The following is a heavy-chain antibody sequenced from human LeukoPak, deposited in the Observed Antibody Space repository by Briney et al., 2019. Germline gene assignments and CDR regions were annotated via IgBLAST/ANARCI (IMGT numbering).Heavy chain of an antibody. V-gene: IGHV3-21*01. CDR3: ARDRGAYCGGDCYLGFDY. D-gene: IGHD2-21*02. CDR2: IAGSSGYI. Sequence: PGGSLRLSCAASGFTFSSYMNWVRQAPGKGLEWVSSIAGSSGYISYADSVKGRFTISRDNAKKSLYLQMTSLTAEDTAVYYCARDRGAYCGGDCYLGFDYWGRGTLVTVSS. CDR1: GFTFSSY. J-gene: IGHJ4*01.